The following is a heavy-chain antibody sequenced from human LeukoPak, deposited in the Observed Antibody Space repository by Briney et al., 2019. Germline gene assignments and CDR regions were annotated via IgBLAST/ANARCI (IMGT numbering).Heavy chain of an antibody. D-gene: IGHD3-22*01. CDR3: ASELSLVDYYDRSGPPTD. Sequence: PGGSLRLSCAASGFTFSSNAMTWVRQAPGKGLECVSAITAGGDTPYYADSLKGRFTISRDNAKNSLYLRMNNLRAEDTAVYYCASELSLVDYYDRSGPPTDWGQGTLVTVSS. J-gene: IGHJ4*02. CDR1: GFTFSSNA. CDR2: ITAGGDTP. V-gene: IGHV3-23*01.